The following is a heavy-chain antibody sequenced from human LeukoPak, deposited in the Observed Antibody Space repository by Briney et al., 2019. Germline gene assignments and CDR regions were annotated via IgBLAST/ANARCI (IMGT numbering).Heavy chain of an antibody. J-gene: IGHJ4*02. CDR3: AKDYGGLTMVRGVIHY. V-gene: IGHV3-23*01. Sequence: SGGSLRLSCAASGFTFSSYAMSWVRQAPGKGLEWVSAISGSGGSTYYADSVKGRFTISIDNSKNTLYLQMNSLRAEDTAVYYCAKDYGGLTMVRGVIHYWGQGTLVTVSS. CDR1: GFTFSSYA. D-gene: IGHD3-10*01. CDR2: ISGSGGST.